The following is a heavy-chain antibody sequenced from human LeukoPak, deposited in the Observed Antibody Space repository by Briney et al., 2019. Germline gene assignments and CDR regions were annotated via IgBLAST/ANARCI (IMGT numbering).Heavy chain of an antibody. J-gene: IGHJ4*02. V-gene: IGHV3-21*01. Sequence: KPGGSLRLSCAASGFTFSSYSMNWVRQAPGKGLEWVSSISSSSSYIYYADSVKGRFTISRDNAKNSLYLQMNSLRAEDTAVYYCARDAHIAVAGTRFRIPPYYFDYWGQGTLVTVSS. D-gene: IGHD6-19*01. CDR2: ISSSSSYI. CDR1: GFTFSSYS. CDR3: ARDAHIAVAGTRFRIPPYYFDY.